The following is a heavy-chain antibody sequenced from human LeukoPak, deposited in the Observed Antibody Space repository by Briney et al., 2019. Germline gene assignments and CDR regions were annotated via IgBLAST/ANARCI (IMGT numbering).Heavy chain of an antibody. Sequence: WASVKVSCKASGYTFTSYGISWVRQAPGQGLEWMGIINPSGGSTSYAQKFQGRVTMTRDTSTSTVYMELSSLRSEDTAVYYCARGLPLTKRTYYYGSGSYYNGHNWFDPWGQGTLVTVSS. D-gene: IGHD3-10*01. J-gene: IGHJ5*02. V-gene: IGHV1-46*01. CDR3: ARGLPLTKRTYYYGSGSYYNGHNWFDP. CDR2: INPSGGST. CDR1: GYTFTSYG.